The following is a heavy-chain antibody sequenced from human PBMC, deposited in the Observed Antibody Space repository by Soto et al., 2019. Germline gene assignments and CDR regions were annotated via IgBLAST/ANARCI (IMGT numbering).Heavy chain of an antibody. CDR3: ARDLWSAYYDFWSGYGNGMDV. Sequence: GGSLRLSCAASGFTVTTNYMSWVRQPPGKGLEWVSVVYSGGSTYYADSVKGRFTVSRDNSKNTLYLQMNSLRAEDTAVYYCARDLWSAYYDFWSGYGNGMDVWGQGTTVTVSS. J-gene: IGHJ6*02. CDR2: VYSGGST. CDR1: GFTVTTNY. V-gene: IGHV3-66*01. D-gene: IGHD3-3*01.